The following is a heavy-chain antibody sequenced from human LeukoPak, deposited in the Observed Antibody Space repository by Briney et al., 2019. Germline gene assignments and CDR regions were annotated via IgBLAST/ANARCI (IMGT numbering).Heavy chain of an antibody. Sequence: GGSLRLSCVASGFTFSSYWMHWVRQAPRKGLVWVSRISGDGRNINYADSVRGRFTISRDNAKNTLYLQMNSLRAEDTALYYCAKSSPRYYYDSSGYRPFDYWGQGTLVTVSS. CDR1: GFTFSSYW. CDR2: ISGDGRNI. CDR3: AKSSPRYYYDSSGYRPFDY. D-gene: IGHD3-22*01. J-gene: IGHJ4*02. V-gene: IGHV3-74*01.